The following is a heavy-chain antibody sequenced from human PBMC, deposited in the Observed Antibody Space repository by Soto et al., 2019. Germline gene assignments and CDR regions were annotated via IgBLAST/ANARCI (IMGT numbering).Heavy chain of an antibody. V-gene: IGHV1-18*01. CDR3: ARVLSPFDP. CDR1: GYTFTSYG. J-gene: IGHJ5*02. CDR2: INAYNGNT. Sequence: QVQLVQSGAEVKKPGASVNVSCKASGYTFTSYGISWVRQAPGQGLEWMGWINAYNGNTNYAQKLQGRVTMTTDTPTSTAYMELRSLRSADTAVDYCARVLSPFDPWGQGTLVTVSS.